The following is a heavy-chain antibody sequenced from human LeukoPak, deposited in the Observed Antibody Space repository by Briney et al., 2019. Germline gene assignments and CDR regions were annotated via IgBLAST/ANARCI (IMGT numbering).Heavy chain of an antibody. CDR3: AREGRNSGWYYFDY. CDR1: GGTFSSYA. J-gene: IGHJ4*02. D-gene: IGHD6-19*01. CDR2: MNPNNGNT. Sequence: ASVKVSCKASGGTFSSYAISWVRQAPGQGLEWMGWMNPNNGNTGYAQKFQGRVTMTRNTSISTAYMELSSLRSEDTAVYYCAREGRNSGWYYFDYWGQGTLVPVSS. V-gene: IGHV1-8*02.